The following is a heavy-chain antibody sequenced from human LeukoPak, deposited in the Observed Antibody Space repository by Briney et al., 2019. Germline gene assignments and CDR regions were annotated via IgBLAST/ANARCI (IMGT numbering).Heavy chain of an antibody. V-gene: IGHV4-34*01. CDR1: GGSFSGYD. Sequence: SETLSLTCAVYGGSFSGYDWNWIGQPPGRGLEWIGEINHSGSTNYNPSLKCRVTISVDTSKNQFSLKLTSVTAADTAVYYCARGPISYRSDWYVNYWGQGTLVTVSS. J-gene: IGHJ4*02. CDR3: ARGPISYRSDWYVNY. D-gene: IGHD6-19*01. CDR2: INHSGST.